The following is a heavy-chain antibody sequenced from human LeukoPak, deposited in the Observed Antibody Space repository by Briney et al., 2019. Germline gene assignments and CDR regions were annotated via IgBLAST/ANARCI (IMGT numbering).Heavy chain of an antibody. CDR3: ARSIRGYSYVLDY. CDR2: ISSSSSYI. D-gene: IGHD5-18*01. V-gene: IGHV3-21*04. J-gene: IGHJ4*02. CDR1: GFTFSSYS. Sequence: PGGSLRLSCAASGFTFSSYSMNWVRQAPGKGLEWVSSISSSSSYIYYADSVKGRFTISRDNSKNTLYLQMNSLRADDTAVYYCARSIRGYSYVLDYWGQGTLVTVSS.